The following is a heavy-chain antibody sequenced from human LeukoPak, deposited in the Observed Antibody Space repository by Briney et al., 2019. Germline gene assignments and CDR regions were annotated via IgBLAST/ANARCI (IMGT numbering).Heavy chain of an antibody. CDR1: GGSISSSGYY. CDR2: VDYTGIT. Sequence: SETLSLTCTVSGGSISSSGYYWGWIRQPPGKGLEWIGSVDYTGITSHSPSLKSRVTISVDTSKNQFSLKVSSVSAADTGVYYWGSHPYRPYHYHMDGWGRGTTVTVSS. J-gene: IGHJ6*02. CDR3: GSHPYRPYHYHMDG. D-gene: IGHD5-12*01. V-gene: IGHV4-39*01.